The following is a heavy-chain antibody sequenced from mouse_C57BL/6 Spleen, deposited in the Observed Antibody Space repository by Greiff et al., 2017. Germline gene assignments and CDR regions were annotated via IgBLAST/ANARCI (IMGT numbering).Heavy chain of an antibody. CDR1: GYSFSSSW. V-gene: IGHV1-82*01. Sequence: QVQLQQSGPELVKPGASVKISCKASGYSFSSSWMNWVKQRPGKGLEWIGRIYPGDGDTNYNGKFKGKATLTADKSSSTAYMQLSSLTSEDSAVYFCARKEAPYYAMDYWGQGTSVTVSS. J-gene: IGHJ4*01. CDR2: IYPGDGDT. CDR3: ARKEAPYYAMDY.